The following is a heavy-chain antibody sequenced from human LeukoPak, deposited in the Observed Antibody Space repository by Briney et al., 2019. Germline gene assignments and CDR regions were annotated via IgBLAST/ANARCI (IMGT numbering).Heavy chain of an antibody. Sequence: ASVKVSCKASGYTFTAYNIHWVRQAPGQGLEWMGWITPNSGATNYAQQFQGRVTMTRDTSISTAYMELNNLISDDTAVYYCARGMGSGTYRRFDFWGQGTLVTVSS. V-gene: IGHV1-2*02. CDR2: ITPNSGAT. D-gene: IGHD3-10*01. CDR1: GYTFTAYN. J-gene: IGHJ4*02. CDR3: ARGMGSGTYRRFDF.